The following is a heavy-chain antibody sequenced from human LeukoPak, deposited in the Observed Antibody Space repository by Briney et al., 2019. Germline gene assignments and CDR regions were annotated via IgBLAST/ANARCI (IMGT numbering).Heavy chain of an antibody. J-gene: IGHJ4*02. CDR2: INHSGST. Sequence: SETLSLTCAVYGGSFSGYYWSWIRQPPGKGLEWIGEINHSGSTNYNPSLKSRVTISVDTSKNQFSLKLSSVTAADTAVYYCARGLGYWGQGTLVTVFS. V-gene: IGHV4-34*01. CDR1: GGSFSGYY. CDR3: ARGLGY. D-gene: IGHD3-16*01.